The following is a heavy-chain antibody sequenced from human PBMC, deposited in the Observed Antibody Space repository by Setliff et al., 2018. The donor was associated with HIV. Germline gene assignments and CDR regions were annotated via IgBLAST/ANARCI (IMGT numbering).Heavy chain of an antibody. CDR3: ARVSTTYWYSNPRDYYYYMDV. J-gene: IGHJ6*03. D-gene: IGHD2-8*02. CDR1: GGSFSDYY. Sequence: SESLSLTCGIYGGSFSDYYWSWIRQPPGKGLEWIGEIDHRGRPKYNPSINSRGTMSADKSSNQFSLKVSSVTAADTAVYYCARVSTTYWYSNPRDYYYYMDVWGEGTTVTVSS. CDR2: IDHRGRP. V-gene: IGHV4-34*01.